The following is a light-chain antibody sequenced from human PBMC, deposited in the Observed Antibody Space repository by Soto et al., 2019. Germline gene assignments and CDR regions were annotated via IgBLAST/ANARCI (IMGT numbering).Light chain of an antibody. CDR3: SSYTSSSTYVV. CDR2: DVS. V-gene: IGLV2-14*01. Sequence: QSALTQPASVSGSPGQSITISCTGTSSDVGGYNYVSWYQQHPGKAPKLMIYDVSNRPSGVSNRFSGSKSGNTASLTISGLKAEDEADYYCSSYTSSSTYVVVGGGTQLTVL. CDR1: SSDVGGYNY. J-gene: IGLJ2*01.